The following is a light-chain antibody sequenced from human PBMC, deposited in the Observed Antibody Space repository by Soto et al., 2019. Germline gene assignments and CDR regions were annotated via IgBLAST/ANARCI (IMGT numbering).Light chain of an antibody. CDR1: QNIRSR. J-gene: IGKJ1*01. CDR2: DAS. Sequence: TESASTLSASVDDRVTIPCRASQNIRSRLAWFQQKPGKAPKLLIYDASSLESGVPQRFSGSGSGTEFTLTISSLQTDDFSTYYRQQYHSYWTVGQGSKVDIK. CDR3: QQYHSYWT. V-gene: IGKV1-5*01.